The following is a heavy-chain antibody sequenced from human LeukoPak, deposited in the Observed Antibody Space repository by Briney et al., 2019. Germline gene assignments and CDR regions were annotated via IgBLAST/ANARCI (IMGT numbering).Heavy chain of an antibody. J-gene: IGHJ3*02. CDR2: MRQDGSDK. Sequence: GSLRLSCAASGFNFETYWINWVRQAPGKGLEWVANMRQDGSDKYYVDSVKGRFTISRDNAKNSVHLQMNSLRAEDTAVYYCARDLDSSGLSGAFDIWGQGTMVTVS. V-gene: IGHV3-7*01. CDR3: ARDLDSSGLSGAFDI. CDR1: GFNFETYW. D-gene: IGHD3-22*01.